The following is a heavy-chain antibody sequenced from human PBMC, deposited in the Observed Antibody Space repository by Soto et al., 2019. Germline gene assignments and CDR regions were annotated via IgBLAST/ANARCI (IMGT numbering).Heavy chain of an antibody. V-gene: IGHV1-18*01. CDR2: ISAYNGST. J-gene: IGHJ4*02. Sequence: GASVKVSCKASGYTFTSYGISWVRQAPGQGLEWMGWISAYNGSTNYAQKLQGRVTMTTDTSTSTAYMELRSLRSDDTAVYYCARCYDSSGYLTFDYWGQGTLVTVSS. D-gene: IGHD3-22*01. CDR3: ARCYDSSGYLTFDY. CDR1: GYTFTSYG.